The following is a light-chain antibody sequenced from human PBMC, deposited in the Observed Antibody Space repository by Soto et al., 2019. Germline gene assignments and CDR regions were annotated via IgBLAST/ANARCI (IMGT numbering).Light chain of an antibody. CDR3: QQGYSTPIT. CDR1: QSISSY. CDR2: AAP. Sequence: DIQMTQSPSSLSASLGDRVAITCRASQSISSYLNWYQQKPGKAPKVLIYAAPNLQSGVPSRFSGSGSGTDFALTISSLQPEDFATYYCQQGYSTPITFGQGTRLEIK. J-gene: IGKJ5*01. V-gene: IGKV1-39*01.